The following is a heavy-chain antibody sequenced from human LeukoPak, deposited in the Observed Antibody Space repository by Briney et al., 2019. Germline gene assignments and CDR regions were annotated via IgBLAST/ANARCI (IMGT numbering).Heavy chain of an antibody. D-gene: IGHD2-8*01. J-gene: IGHJ4*02. CDR2: INYSGST. CDR3: ARRRFVRGPDVVNPFDY. CDR1: GGSISSTFYY. Sequence: PSETLSLTCTVSGGSISSTFYYWGWIRQPPGKGLEWIGSINYSGSTYYNPSPKSRVTISVDTSKNQFSLKLSSVTAADTAVYYCARRRFVRGPDVVNPFDYWGQGTLVTVSS. V-gene: IGHV4-39*01.